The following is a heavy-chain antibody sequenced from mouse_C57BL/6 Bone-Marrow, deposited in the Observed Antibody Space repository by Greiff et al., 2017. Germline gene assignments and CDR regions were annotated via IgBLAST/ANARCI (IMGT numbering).Heavy chain of an antibody. CDR3: ARIYYGNYGWGFAY. V-gene: IGHV2-9-1*01. D-gene: IGHD2-1*01. CDR1: GFSLTSYA. CDR2: IWTRGGT. J-gene: IGHJ3*01. Sequence: VQLVESGPGLVAPSQSLSITCTVSGFSLTSYAISWVRQPPGKGLEWLGVIWTRGGTNYNSALKSRLSISKDNSKSQVFLKMNSLQTDDTARYYCARIYYGNYGWGFAYWGQGTLVTVSA.